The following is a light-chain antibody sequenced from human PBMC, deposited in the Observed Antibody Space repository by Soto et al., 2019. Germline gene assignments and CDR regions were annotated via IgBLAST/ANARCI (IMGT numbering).Light chain of an antibody. CDR1: QSVSSY. J-gene: IGKJ1*01. Sequence: EIVLTQSPATLSLSPVEIATLPFMASQSVSSYLAWYQQKPGQAPRLLIYDASTRATGIPARFSGSGSGTDFTLTITSLEPEDFAVYYCQQRRNWPPTFGQGTKV. CDR3: QQRRNWPPT. V-gene: IGKV3-11*01. CDR2: DAS.